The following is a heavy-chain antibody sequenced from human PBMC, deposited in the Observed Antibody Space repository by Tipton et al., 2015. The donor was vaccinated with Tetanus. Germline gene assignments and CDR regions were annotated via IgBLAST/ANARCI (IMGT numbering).Heavy chain of an antibody. Sequence: SLRLSCAASGFSFRDYGMNWVRQAPGKGLEWVSYISYSSTSIYYADSVKGRFVVSRDNAKNSMYLQMNTLRAEDTAVYYCAKDRAAGGPGASWGQGTLVTVSS. CDR2: ISYSSTSI. J-gene: IGHJ5*02. V-gene: IGHV3-48*01. CDR1: GFSFRDYG. CDR3: AKDRAAGGPGAS. D-gene: IGHD6-13*01.